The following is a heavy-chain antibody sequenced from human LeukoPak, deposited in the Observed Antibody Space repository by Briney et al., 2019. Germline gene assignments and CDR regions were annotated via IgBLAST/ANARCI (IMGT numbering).Heavy chain of an antibody. CDR2: IYYSGST. Sequence: SETLSLTCTVSGGFISSSSYYCGWLRQPPGKGLEWIGYIYYSGSTKYNPSLKSRVTISVDTSKNQFSLKLSSVTAADRAVYYCARGARAGYDLDPFDYWGQGTLVTVSS. J-gene: IGHJ4*02. D-gene: IGHD5-24*01. V-gene: IGHV4-61*05. CDR1: GGFISSSSYY. CDR3: ARGARAGYDLDPFDY.